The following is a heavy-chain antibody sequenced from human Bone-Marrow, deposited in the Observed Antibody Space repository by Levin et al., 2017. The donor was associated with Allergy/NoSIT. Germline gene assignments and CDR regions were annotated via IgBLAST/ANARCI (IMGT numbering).Heavy chain of an antibody. J-gene: IGHJ4*02. CDR2: MSRNSGNT. CDR3: AAARGATEFDS. CDR1: GGSLSSYD. Sequence: ASVKVSCKASGGSLSSYDINWVRQATGQGLEYMGWMSRNSGNTGYAQKFQGRITMARDSATDTFYMELTSLRSGDAAMYFCAAARGATEFDSWGQGTLLTVSS. D-gene: IGHD1-26*01. V-gene: IGHV1-8*02.